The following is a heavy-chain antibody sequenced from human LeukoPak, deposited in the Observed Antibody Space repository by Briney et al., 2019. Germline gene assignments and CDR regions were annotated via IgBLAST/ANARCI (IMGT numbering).Heavy chain of an antibody. CDR2: ISGSGGST. D-gene: IGHD3-22*01. J-gene: IGHJ4*02. V-gene: IGHV3-23*01. CDR3: AKDMDYYDSSGLC. Sequence: GGSLRLSCAASRFSFSGYSMNWVRQAPGKGLEWVSAISGSGGSTYYADSVKGRFTISRDNSKNTLYLQMNSLRAEDTAVYYCAKDMDYYDSSGLCWGQGTLVTVSS. CDR1: RFSFSGYS.